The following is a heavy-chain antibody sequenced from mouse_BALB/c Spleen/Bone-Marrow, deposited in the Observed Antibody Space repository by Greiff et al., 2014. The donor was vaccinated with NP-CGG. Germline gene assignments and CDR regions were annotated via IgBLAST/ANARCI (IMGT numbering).Heavy chain of an antibody. V-gene: IGHV1S56*01. CDR3: AREGDYVFAH. J-gene: IGHJ3*01. D-gene: IGHD2-4*01. CDR2: IYPGNVNT. CDR1: GYTFTSYY. Sequence: VQVVESGPELVKPGASVRISCKASGYTFTSYYIHWVKQRPGQGLEWIGWIYPGNVNTKYNEKFKGKATLTVDKSSSTAYMQLSSLTSEDSAVYFCAREGDYVFAHWGQGTLVTVSA.